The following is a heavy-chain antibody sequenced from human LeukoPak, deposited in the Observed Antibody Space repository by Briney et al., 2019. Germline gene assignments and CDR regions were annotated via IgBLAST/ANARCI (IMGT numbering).Heavy chain of an antibody. Sequence: PGGSLRLSCAASGFTFSGYAMNWVRQAPGKGLEWVSLIFASGSTTKYADSVKGRFTISRDNSKNTLYLQMNSLRAEDTAVYYCARGPTLVLRFLEWLLSDDAFDIWGQGTMVTVSS. V-gene: IGHV3-NL1*01. D-gene: IGHD3-3*01. CDR2: IFASGSTT. J-gene: IGHJ3*02. CDR1: GFTFSGYA. CDR3: ARGPTLVLRFLEWLLSDDAFDI.